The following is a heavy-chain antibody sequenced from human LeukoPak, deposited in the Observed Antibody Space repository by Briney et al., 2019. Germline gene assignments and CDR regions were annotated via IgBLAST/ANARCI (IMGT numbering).Heavy chain of an antibody. D-gene: IGHD3-22*01. J-gene: IGHJ4*02. V-gene: IGHV1-69*04. Sequence: ASVKVSCKASGGTFISYAISWVRQAPGQGLEWMGRIIPILGIANYAQKFQGRVTITADKSTSTAYMELSSLRSEDTAVYYCASFSAAQETYYYDSSGYYVDYWGQGTLVTVSS. CDR2: IIPILGIA. CDR3: ASFSAAQETYYYDSSGYYVDY. CDR1: GGTFISYA.